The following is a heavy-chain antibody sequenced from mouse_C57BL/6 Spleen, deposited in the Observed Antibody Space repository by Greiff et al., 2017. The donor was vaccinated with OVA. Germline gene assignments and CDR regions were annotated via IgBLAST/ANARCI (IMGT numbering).Heavy chain of an antibody. V-gene: IGHV1-69*01. D-gene: IGHD1-1*01. J-gene: IGHJ1*03. CDR2: IDPSDSYT. CDR1: GYTFTSYW. Sequence: QVQLQQPGAELVMPGASVKLSCKASGYTFTSYWMHWVKQRPGQVLEWIGEIDPSDSYTNYNQKFKGKSTLTVDKSSSTAYMQLSSLTSEDSAVYYCARKGALLLRTGYFDVWGTGTTVTVSS. CDR3: ARKGALLLRTGYFDV.